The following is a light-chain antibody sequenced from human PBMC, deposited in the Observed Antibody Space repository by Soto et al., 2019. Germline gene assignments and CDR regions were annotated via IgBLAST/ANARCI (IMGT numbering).Light chain of an antibody. Sequence: EIVMTQSPATLSVSPGERATLSCRASQNLNSTLAWYPQKPAQSLRLLIDGSSASGIGIPSRVSGSGTETEFTLTIISSESEDVADCYWQRYYNRWTFGQGTKVDI. CDR3: QRYYNRWT. CDR2: GSS. V-gene: IGKV3-15*01. J-gene: IGKJ1*01. CDR1: QNLNST.